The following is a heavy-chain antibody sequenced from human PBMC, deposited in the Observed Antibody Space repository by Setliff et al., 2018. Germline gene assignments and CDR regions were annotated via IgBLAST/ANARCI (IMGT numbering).Heavy chain of an antibody. J-gene: IGHJ5*02. CDR1: GGSFSGYY. Sequence: SETLSLTCAVYGGSFSGYYWSWIRQPPGKGLEWIGEINHSGSTNYNPSLKSRVTISVDTSKNQLSLKLTSVTAADTAVYYCARRPLYHYDFWSNWFDPWGQGALVTVSS. CDR2: INHSGST. V-gene: IGHV4-34*01. CDR3: ARRPLYHYDFWSNWFDP. D-gene: IGHD3-3*01.